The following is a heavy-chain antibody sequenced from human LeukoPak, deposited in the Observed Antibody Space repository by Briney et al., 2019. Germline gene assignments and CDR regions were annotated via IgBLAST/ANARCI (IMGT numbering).Heavy chain of an antibody. CDR3: AKATYGSGNYYNGDYFDY. CDR2: ISGSGATT. V-gene: IGHV3-23*01. CDR1: GFTFSGYY. D-gene: IGHD3-10*01. J-gene: IGHJ4*02. Sequence: GGSLRLSCAASGFTFSGYYMNWIRQAPGKGLEWVSGISGSGATTSYADSVKGRFTISRDNSNNTLYLQMNSLRAEDTAVYYCAKATYGSGNYYNGDYFDYWGQGTLVTVSS.